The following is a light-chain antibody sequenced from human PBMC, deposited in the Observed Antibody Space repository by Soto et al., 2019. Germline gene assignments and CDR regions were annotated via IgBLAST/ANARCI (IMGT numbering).Light chain of an antibody. CDR1: QSISNW. Sequence: DIPMTQSPSTLSASVGDRVTITCRASQSISNWLAWYQQKPGKTPELLIYDASSMESGVPSRFSGSGSGTEFILTISSLQPDDFATYYCHQYNSEWTFGQGTKVEIK. V-gene: IGKV1-5*01. CDR3: HQYNSEWT. J-gene: IGKJ1*01. CDR2: DAS.